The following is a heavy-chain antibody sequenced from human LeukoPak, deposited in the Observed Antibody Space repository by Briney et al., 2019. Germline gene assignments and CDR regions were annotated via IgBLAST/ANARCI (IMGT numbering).Heavy chain of an antibody. CDR3: ARHQRQYYGSGSYSY. V-gene: IGHV4-59*08. CDR1: GGSMTNYY. Sequence: SETLSLTCTVSGGSMTNYYWTWIRQSPGKGLEWIGHTYYSGNTNYNPSLKSRVTISVDTSKNQFSLKLSSVTAADTAVYYCARHQRQYYGSGSYSYWGQGTLVTVSS. D-gene: IGHD3-10*01. J-gene: IGHJ4*02. CDR2: TYYSGNT.